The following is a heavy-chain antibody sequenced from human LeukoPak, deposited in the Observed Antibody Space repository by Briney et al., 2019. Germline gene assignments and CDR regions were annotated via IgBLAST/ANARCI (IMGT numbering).Heavy chain of an antibody. Sequence: GASVKVSCKASGYTFTGYYMHWVRQAPGQGLEWMGIINPSGGSTSYAQKFQGRVTMTRDTSTSTVYMELSSLRSEDTAVYYCARVVSRQQPPDYWGQGTLVTVSS. CDR1: GYTFTGYY. V-gene: IGHV1-46*01. J-gene: IGHJ4*02. CDR3: ARVVSRQQPPDY. CDR2: INPSGGST. D-gene: IGHD6-13*01.